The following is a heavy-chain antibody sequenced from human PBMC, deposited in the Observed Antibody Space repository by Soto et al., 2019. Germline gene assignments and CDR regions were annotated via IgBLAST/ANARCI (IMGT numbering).Heavy chain of an antibody. Sequence: GGSLRLSCAASGFTFISYGMHWVRQAPGKGLEWVAVISYDGSNKYYADSVKGRFTISRGNSKNTLYLQMNSLRAEDTAVYYCAKSLFVVFDYWGQGTLVTVS. V-gene: IGHV3-30*18. CDR3: AKSLFVVFDY. D-gene: IGHD2-2*01. J-gene: IGHJ4*02. CDR2: ISYDGSNK. CDR1: GFTFISYG.